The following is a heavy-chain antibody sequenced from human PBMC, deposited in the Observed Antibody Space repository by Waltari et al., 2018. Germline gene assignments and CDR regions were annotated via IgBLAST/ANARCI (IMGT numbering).Heavy chain of an antibody. D-gene: IGHD3-3*01. CDR3: ARVGDDFWSGYFDY. J-gene: IGHJ4*02. Sequence: QVQLVQSGAEVKKPGASVKVSCKASGYTFTSYGINWVRQAPGQGLKWMGWISAYNGYTNYAQKVQGRVTMTTDTSTSTAYMELRSLRSDDTAVYYCARVGDDFWSGYFDYWGQGTLVTVSS. CDR2: ISAYNGYT. CDR1: GYTFTSYG. V-gene: IGHV1-18*04.